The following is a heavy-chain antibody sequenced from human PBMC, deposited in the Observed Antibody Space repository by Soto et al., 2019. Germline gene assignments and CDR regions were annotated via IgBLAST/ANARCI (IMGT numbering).Heavy chain of an antibody. CDR1: GFTFSSYG. Sequence: GGSLRLSCAASGFTFSSYGMHWVRQAPGKGLEWVAVISYDGSNKYYADSVKGRFTISRDNSKNTLYLQMNSLRAEDTAVYYCAKDGDSSSWYSSPGGAFDIWGQGTMVTVSS. D-gene: IGHD6-13*01. J-gene: IGHJ3*02. CDR2: ISYDGSNK. V-gene: IGHV3-30*18. CDR3: AKDGDSSSWYSSPGGAFDI.